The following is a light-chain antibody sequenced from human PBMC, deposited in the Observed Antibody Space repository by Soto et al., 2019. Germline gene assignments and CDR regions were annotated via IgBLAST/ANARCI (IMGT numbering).Light chain of an antibody. V-gene: IGKV1-39*01. CDR2: SAS. J-gene: IGKJ5*01. CDR1: QSIHTY. CDR3: QQSYSTPIT. Sequence: DIQMTQSPSSLSASVGDRVIFTCRASQSIHTYVNWYQQKPGRAPKLLIYSASTLESGVPSRFSGSGSGTDFTLTISSLQPEDFATYYCQQSYSTPITFGQGSRLDIK.